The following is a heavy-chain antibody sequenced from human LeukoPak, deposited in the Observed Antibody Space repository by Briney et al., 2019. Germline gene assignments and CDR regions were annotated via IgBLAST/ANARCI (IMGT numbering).Heavy chain of an antibody. CDR2: ISGSGGST. D-gene: IGHD7-27*01. CDR1: GFTFSSYA. Sequence: QAGGSLRLSCAASGFTFSSYAMSWVRQAPGKGLEWVSAISGSGGSTYYADSVRGRFTISRDNPKNTLYLQMNSLRAEDSAVYYCARMGIRDAFDIWGQGTMVTVSS. CDR3: ARMGIRDAFDI. V-gene: IGHV3-23*01. J-gene: IGHJ3*02.